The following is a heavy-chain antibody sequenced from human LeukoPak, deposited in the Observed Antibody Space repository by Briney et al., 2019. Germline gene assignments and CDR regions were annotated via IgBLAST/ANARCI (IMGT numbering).Heavy chain of an antibody. V-gene: IGHV3-11*04. D-gene: IGHD6-13*01. CDR1: GFTFSHYY. CDR2: ISSSGSTI. J-gene: IGHJ4*02. CDR3: ARDFWGQQLVEPFDY. Sequence: PGGSLRLFCAASGFTFSHYYMSWIRQAPGKGLECLSYISSSGSTIYYADSVKGRFTISRDNAKNSLYLQMNSLRAEDSAVYYCARDFWGQQLVEPFDYWGQGTLVTVSS.